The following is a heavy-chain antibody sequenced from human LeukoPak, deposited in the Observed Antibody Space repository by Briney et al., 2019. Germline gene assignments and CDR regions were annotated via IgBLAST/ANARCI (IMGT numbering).Heavy chain of an antibody. Sequence: GRSLRLSCAASGFTFSSYGMHWVRQAPGKGLEWVAVIWYDGSNKYYADSVKGRFTISRDNAKNSLYLQMNSLRAEDTAVYYCARQNGYTYGPFDYWGQGTLATVSS. CDR1: GFTFSSYG. CDR2: IWYDGSNK. D-gene: IGHD5-18*01. CDR3: ARQNGYTYGPFDY. V-gene: IGHV3-33*01. J-gene: IGHJ4*02.